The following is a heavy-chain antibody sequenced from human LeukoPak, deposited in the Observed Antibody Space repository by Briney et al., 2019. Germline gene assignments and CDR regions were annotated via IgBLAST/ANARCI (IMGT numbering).Heavy chain of an antibody. D-gene: IGHD3-16*01. CDR3: AKDHEYDYVWGTRPHYYFDY. CDR1: GFTFDDYA. V-gene: IGHV3-43D*03. CDR2: ISWDGGST. J-gene: IGHJ4*02. Sequence: PGGSLRLSCAASGFTFDDYAMHWVRQAPGKGLEWVSLISWDGGSTYYADSVKGRFTISRDNAKNSLYLQMNSLRAEDTAVYYCAKDHEYDYVWGTRPHYYFDYWGQGTLVTVSS.